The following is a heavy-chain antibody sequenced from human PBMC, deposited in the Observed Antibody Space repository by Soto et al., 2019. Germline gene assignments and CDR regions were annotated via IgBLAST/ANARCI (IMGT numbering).Heavy chain of an antibody. V-gene: IGHV4-34*01. D-gene: IGHD2-15*01. CDR1: GGSFSGYY. J-gene: IGHJ5*02. Sequence: SETLSLTCAVYGGSFSGYYWSWIRQPPGKGLEWIGEINHSGSTNYNPSLKSRVTISVDTSKNQFSLKLSSVTAADTAVYFCARGTPSPLIVRSSRGPWFDPWGQGTLVTVSS. CDR3: ARGTPSPLIVRSSRGPWFDP. CDR2: INHSGST.